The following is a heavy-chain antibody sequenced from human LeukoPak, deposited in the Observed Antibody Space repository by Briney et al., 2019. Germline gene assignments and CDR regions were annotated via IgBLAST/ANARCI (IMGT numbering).Heavy chain of an antibody. CDR1: GGSISSSSYY. D-gene: IGHD1-26*01. V-gene: IGHV4-39*07. CDR2: IYYSGST. CDR3: ARRIVGATPFDY. J-gene: IGHJ4*02. Sequence: SETLSLTCTVSGGSISSSSYYWGWIRQPPGKGLEWIGSIYYSGSTYYNPSLKSRVTISVDTSKNQFSLKLSFVTAADTAVYYCARRIVGATPFDYWGQGTLVTVSS.